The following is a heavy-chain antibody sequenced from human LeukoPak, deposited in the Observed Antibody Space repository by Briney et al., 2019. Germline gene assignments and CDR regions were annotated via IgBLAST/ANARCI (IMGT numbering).Heavy chain of an antibody. CDR2: INPNSGGT. D-gene: IGHD5/OR15-5a*01. J-gene: IGHJ4*02. CDR3: AREMSQVSTVDY. V-gene: IGHV1-2*02. Sequence: GASVKVSCKASGYTFTDYYMHWVRQAPGQGLEWMGWINPNSGGTYYAQQFQDRVTMTRDTSINTAYMELSRLRSDDTAVFYCAREMSQVSTVDYWGQGTPATVSS. CDR1: GYTFTDYY.